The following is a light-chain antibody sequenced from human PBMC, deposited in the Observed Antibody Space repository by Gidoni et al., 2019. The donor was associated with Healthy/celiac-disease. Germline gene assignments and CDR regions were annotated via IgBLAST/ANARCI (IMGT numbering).Light chain of an antibody. V-gene: IGKV3-11*01. CDR1: QSVSSY. Sequence: EIVLPQSPATLSLSPGERATLSCRASQSVSSYLAWYQQKPGQAPRLLIYDASNRATGIPARFSGSGSETDFTLTISSLEPEDFAVDYCQQRSNWPPWTFGQGTKVEIK. J-gene: IGKJ1*01. CDR2: DAS. CDR3: QQRSNWPPWT.